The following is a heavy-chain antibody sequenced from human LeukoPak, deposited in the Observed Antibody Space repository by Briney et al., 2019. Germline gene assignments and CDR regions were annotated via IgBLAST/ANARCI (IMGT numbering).Heavy chain of an antibody. CDR1: GGSMSSYY. Sequence: SGTLSLTCTVSGGSMSSYYWSWIRQPPGKGLEWIGYIYYSGSTNYNPSLKSRVTISVDTSKNQFSLKLSSVTAADTAVYYCARGRRQWLVKAFDIWGQGTMVTVSS. CDR3: ARGRRQWLVKAFDI. D-gene: IGHD6-19*01. J-gene: IGHJ3*02. V-gene: IGHV4-59*12. CDR2: IYYSGST.